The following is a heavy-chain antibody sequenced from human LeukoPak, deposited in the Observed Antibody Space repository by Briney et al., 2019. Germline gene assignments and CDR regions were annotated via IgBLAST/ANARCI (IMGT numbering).Heavy chain of an antibody. CDR2: IYYSGST. CDR3: ARGSDGDYVDY. D-gene: IGHD4-17*01. Sequence: SETPSLTCTVSGGSISSSSYYWGWIRQPPGKGLEWIGSIYYSGSTYYNPSLKSRVTISVDTSKNQFSLKLSSVTAADTAVYYCARGSDGDYVDYWGQGTLVTVSS. J-gene: IGHJ4*02. CDR1: GGSISSSSYY. V-gene: IGHV4-39*07.